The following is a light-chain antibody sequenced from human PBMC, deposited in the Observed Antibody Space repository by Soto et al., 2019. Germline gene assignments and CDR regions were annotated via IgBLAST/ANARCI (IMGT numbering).Light chain of an antibody. CDR3: QQSYRSPYT. V-gene: IGKV1-39*01. CDR2: AAS. J-gene: IGKJ2*01. CDR1: QSINIY. Sequence: IQLTQSPSSLSASVGDRVTVTCRTSQSINIYLNWYQQKPGKAPTLLIYAASSLQSGVPSRFSGGGSRTDFTLTISSLQPEDFATYYCQQSYRSPYTFGQGTKLEI.